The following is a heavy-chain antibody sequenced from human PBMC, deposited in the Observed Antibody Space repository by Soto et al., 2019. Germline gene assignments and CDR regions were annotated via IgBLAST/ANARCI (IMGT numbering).Heavy chain of an antibody. CDR2: ISAYNGNT. Sequence: GASLKVRWDSCGDALASYGMIWVRPAPGQGLEWMGWISAYNGNTNYAQKLQGRVTMTTDTSTSTAYMELRSLRSDDTAVYYCRIGSGYEVDYWGQGTRGNVSA. J-gene: IGHJ4*02. D-gene: IGHD5-12*01. CDR1: GDALASYG. CDR3: RIGSGYEVDY. V-gene: IGHV1-18*01.